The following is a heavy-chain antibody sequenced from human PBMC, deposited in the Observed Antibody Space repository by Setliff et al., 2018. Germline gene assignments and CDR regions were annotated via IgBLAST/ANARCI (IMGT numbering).Heavy chain of an antibody. Sequence: SETLSLTCTVSGGSISSSSYYWGWIRQPPGKGLEWIGSIYYSGSTYYNPSLKSRVTISVDTSKNQFSLKLSSVTAADTAVYYCARERMYYNFWSGYSDYWGQGTLVTGSS. CDR2: IYYSGST. CDR1: GGSISSSSYY. V-gene: IGHV4-39*07. J-gene: IGHJ4*02. CDR3: ARERMYYNFWSGYSDY. D-gene: IGHD3-3*01.